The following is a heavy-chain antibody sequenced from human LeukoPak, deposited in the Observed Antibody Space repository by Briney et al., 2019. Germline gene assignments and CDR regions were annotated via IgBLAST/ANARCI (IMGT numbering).Heavy chain of an antibody. D-gene: IGHD5-18*01. CDR2: IDPYNGDT. CDR3: ARDKAPRYIYGLGL. V-gene: IGHV1-18*01. J-gene: IGHJ4*02. Sequence: GASVKVSCRASGYTFITYGINWVRQAPGQGLEWMGWIDPYNGDTDYAQKVQGRATMTKDTSTSTAYIELRSLRSDDTAVYYCARDKAPRYIYGLGLWGQGTLVTVSS. CDR1: GYTFITYG.